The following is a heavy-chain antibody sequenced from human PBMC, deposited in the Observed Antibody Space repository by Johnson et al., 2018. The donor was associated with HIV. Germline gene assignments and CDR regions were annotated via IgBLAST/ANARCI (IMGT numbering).Heavy chain of an antibody. D-gene: IGHD3-10*01. CDR1: GFTFSSYA. CDR2: IDTAGDT. CDR3: ARAGKWSGDAFDI. Sequence: VQLVESGGGLVQPGGSLRLSCAASGFTFSSYAMHWVRQAPGKGLEWVSVIDTAGDTYYAGSVKGRFTISRENAKKSLYLQMNSLRAGDTAVYYCARAGKWSGDAFDIWGQGTTVTVSS. J-gene: IGHJ3*02. V-gene: IGHV3-13*01.